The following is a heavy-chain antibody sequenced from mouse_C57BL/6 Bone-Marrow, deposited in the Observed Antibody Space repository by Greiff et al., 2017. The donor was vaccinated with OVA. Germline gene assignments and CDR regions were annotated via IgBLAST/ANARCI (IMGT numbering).Heavy chain of an antibody. CDR2: IDPENGDT. Sequence: EVNVVESGAELVRPGASVKLSCTASGFNIKDDYMHWVKQRPEQGLEWIGWIDPENGDTEYASKFQGKATITADTSSNTAYLQLSSLTSEDTAVYYCTTPFYYYGSMTDDWGKGTTLTVSS. CDR1: GFNIKDDY. J-gene: IGHJ2*01. CDR3: TTPFYYYGSMTDD. D-gene: IGHD1-1*01. V-gene: IGHV14-4*01.